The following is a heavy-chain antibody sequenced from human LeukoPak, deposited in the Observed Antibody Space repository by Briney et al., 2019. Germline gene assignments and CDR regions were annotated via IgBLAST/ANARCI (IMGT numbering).Heavy chain of an antibody. Sequence: GRSLRLSCAASGFTFSSYGMHWVRQAPGKGLEWVAFISYDGSNKYYADSVKGRFTISRDNSKNTLFLQMNSLRAEDTAVYYCAKVGLTVTTILDYFDYWGQGTLVTVSS. D-gene: IGHD4-11*01. CDR1: GFTFSSYG. J-gene: IGHJ4*02. CDR3: AKVGLTVTTILDYFDY. CDR2: ISYDGSNK. V-gene: IGHV3-30*18.